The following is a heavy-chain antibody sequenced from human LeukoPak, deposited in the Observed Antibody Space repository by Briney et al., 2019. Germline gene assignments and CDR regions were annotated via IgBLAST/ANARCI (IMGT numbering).Heavy chain of an antibody. D-gene: IGHD4-23*01. Sequence: PGGSLRLSCAVSGFTFTSYAMTWVRQAPGKGLEWVSGISGSGGSTYYADSVKGRFTISRDNSKNTLYLQMNSLRAEDTAVYYCANLARTAVVTLDYWGQGTLVTVSS. J-gene: IGHJ4*02. CDR2: ISGSGGST. CDR3: ANLARTAVVTLDY. V-gene: IGHV3-23*01. CDR1: GFTFTSYA.